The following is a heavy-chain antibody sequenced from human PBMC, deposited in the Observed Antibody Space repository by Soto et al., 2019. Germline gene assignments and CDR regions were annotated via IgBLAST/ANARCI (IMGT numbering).Heavy chain of an antibody. CDR3: AKHGHCSGGSCYPGGYYYYGMDV. CDR2: ISGSGGST. CDR1: GFTFSSYA. V-gene: IGHV3-23*01. J-gene: IGHJ6*02. D-gene: IGHD2-15*01. Sequence: GGSLRLSCAASGFTFSSYAMSWVCQAPGKGLEWVSAISGSGGSTYYADSVKGRFTISRDNSKNTLYLQMNSLRAEDTAVYYCAKHGHCSGGSCYPGGYYYYGMDVWGQGTTVTVSS.